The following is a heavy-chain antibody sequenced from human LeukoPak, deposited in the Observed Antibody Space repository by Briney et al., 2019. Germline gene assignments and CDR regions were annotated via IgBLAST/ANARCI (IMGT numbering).Heavy chain of an antibody. Sequence: GGSLRLSCAASGFTVSSNYMSWVRQAPGKWLEWVSAISGSGGSTYYADSVKSWFTISRDNSKNTLYLQMNSLRAEDTAVYYCAKGEWELLTFPFDYWGQGTLVTVSS. D-gene: IGHD1-26*01. CDR3: AKGEWELLTFPFDY. J-gene: IGHJ4*02. CDR1: GFTVSSNY. V-gene: IGHV3-23*01. CDR2: ISGSGGST.